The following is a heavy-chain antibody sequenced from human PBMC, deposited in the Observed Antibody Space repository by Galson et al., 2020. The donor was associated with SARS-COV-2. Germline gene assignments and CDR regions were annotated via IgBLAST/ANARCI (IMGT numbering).Heavy chain of an antibody. D-gene: IGHD6-19*01. Sequence: LSLTCAASGFTFSNYAMAWVRQAPGKGLEWVSLLNNRGDDTYYADSMKGRFTISRDNSKNILYLQMNNLRPDDTAVYYCAKEGGTGWATDYFQHWGQGILVTVSS. CDR1: GFTFSNYA. V-gene: IGHV3-23*01. CDR2: LNNRGDDT. CDR3: AKEGGTGWATDYFQH. J-gene: IGHJ1*01.